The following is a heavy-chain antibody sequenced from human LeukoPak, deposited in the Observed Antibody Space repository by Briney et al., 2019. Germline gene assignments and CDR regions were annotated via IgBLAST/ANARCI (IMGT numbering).Heavy chain of an antibody. J-gene: IGHJ4*02. CDR1: GYTFTSYG. CDR3: ARKLRGAYYYDSSGLSYFDY. Sequence: ASVKVSCKASGYTFTSYGISWVRQAPGQGLEWMGWISAYNGNTNYAQKLQGRVTMTTDTSTSTAYMELRSLRSDDTAVYCCARKLRGAYYYDSSGLSYFDYWGQGTLVTVSS. D-gene: IGHD3-22*01. V-gene: IGHV1-18*01. CDR2: ISAYNGNT.